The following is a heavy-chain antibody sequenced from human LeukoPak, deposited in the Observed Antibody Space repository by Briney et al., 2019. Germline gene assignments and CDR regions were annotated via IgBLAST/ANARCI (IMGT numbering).Heavy chain of an antibody. CDR3: AREYCSSTSCYKAHNWFDP. J-gene: IGHJ5*02. CDR1: GYTFTGYY. Sequence: ASVKVSCKASGYTFTGYYMHWVRQAPGQGLEWMGWINPNSGGTNYAQKFQGRVTMTRNTSISTAYMELSRLRSDDTAVYYCAREYCSSTSCYKAHNWFDPWGQGTRVTVSS. D-gene: IGHD2-2*02. V-gene: IGHV1-2*02. CDR2: INPNSGGT.